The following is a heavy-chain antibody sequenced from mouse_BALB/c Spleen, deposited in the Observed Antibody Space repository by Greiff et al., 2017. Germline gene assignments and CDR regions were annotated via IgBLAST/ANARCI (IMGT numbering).Heavy chain of an antibody. CDR1: GFNIKDTY. Sequence: VKLQQSGAELVKPGASVKLSCTASGFNIKDTYMHWVKQRPEQGLEWIGRIDPANGNTKYDPKFQGKATITADTSSNTAYLQLSSLTSEDTAVYYCASYYVGAMDYWGQGTSVTVSS. V-gene: IGHV14-3*02. CDR2: IDPANGNT. CDR3: ASYYVGAMDY. D-gene: IGHD1-1*01. J-gene: IGHJ4*01.